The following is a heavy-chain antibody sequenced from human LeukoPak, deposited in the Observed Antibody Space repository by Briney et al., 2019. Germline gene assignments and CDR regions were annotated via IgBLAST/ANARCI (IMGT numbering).Heavy chain of an antibody. D-gene: IGHD3-3*01. CDR1: GGSINGNS. CDR3: ARGSDYGDY. Sequence: SETLSLTCSVSGGSINGNSWSWIRQPPGKGLEWIGYNYYGGSSNYNPSLKSRVTISVDTSKNQVSLKLRSLTAADTAVYYCARGSDYGDYWGQGTLVTISS. V-gene: IGHV4-59*01. J-gene: IGHJ4*02. CDR2: NYYGGSS.